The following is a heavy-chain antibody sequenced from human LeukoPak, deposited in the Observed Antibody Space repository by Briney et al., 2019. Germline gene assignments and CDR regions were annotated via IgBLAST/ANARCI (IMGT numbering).Heavy chain of an antibody. CDR2: ISYSRST. CDR3: ARVDYYYDMDV. J-gene: IGHJ6*02. V-gene: IGHV4-61*01. Sequence: SETLSLTCAVSGGSVSSGSYYWNWIRQPPGKGLEWIGYISYSRSTSYNPSLKSRITISLDTSKNQFSLKLSSVTAADTAVYYCARVDYYYDMDVWGQGTTVTVSS. CDR1: GGSVSSGSYY.